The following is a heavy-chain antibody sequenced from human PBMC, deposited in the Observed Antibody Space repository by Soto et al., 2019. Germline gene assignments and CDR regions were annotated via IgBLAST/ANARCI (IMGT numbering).Heavy chain of an antibody. CDR1: GFIFSSYG. Sequence: QVQLVESGGGVVQPGRSLRVSCVASGFIFSSYGMHWVRQAPGKGLEWVAVISYDGSNEYYADSVKGRFSISRDNSKNTLYLQMTSLRAEDTAVYYCARTLRKIAVPYYYSCMDVWGKGTTVTVSS. CDR2: ISYDGSNE. V-gene: IGHV3-30*03. D-gene: IGHD6-19*01. J-gene: IGHJ6*03. CDR3: ARTLRKIAVPYYYSCMDV.